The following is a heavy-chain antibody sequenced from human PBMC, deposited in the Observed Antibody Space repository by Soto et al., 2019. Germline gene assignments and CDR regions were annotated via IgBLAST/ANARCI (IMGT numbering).Heavy chain of an antibody. J-gene: IGHJ6*02. CDR3: ARDLTGYYGSGSTDYYYGMDV. CDR2: INPNSGGT. Sequence: ASVKVSCKASGYTFTGYYMHWVRQAPGQGLEWMGWINPNSGGTNYAQKLQGWVTMTRDTSISTAYMELSRLRSDDTAVYYFARDLTGYYGSGSTDYYYGMDVWGQGTTVTVSS. V-gene: IGHV1-2*04. CDR1: GYTFTGYY. D-gene: IGHD3-10*01.